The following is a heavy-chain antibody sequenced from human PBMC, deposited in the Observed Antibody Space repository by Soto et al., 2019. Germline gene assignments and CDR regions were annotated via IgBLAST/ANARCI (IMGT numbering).Heavy chain of an antibody. Sequence: QVQLVQSGAEVKKPGASVKVSCKASGYTFTSYAMHWVRQAPGQRLEWMGWINAGIGNTKYSQKFQGRVTITRDTSASTAYMELSSLRSEDTAVYYCASVKSKIFWGQGTLVTASS. CDR3: ASVKSKIF. J-gene: IGHJ4*02. CDR1: GYTFTSYA. CDR2: INAGIGNT. V-gene: IGHV1-3*01.